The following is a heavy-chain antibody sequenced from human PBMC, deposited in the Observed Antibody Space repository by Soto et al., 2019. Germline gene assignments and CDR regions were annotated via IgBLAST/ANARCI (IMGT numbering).Heavy chain of an antibody. D-gene: IGHD3-3*01. CDR2: VSGSCGST. V-gene: IGHV3-23*01. J-gene: IGHJ4*02. CDR1: GVTFSSYA. Sequence: WGSLRLSCAASGVTFSSYAMSWVRQAPGKGLEWVSAVSGSCGSTYYADSVKGRFTISRDNSKNTQYLQMNSLRAEDTAVYYCAKKGGPKDFWTPFDYWGQGTLVTVSS. CDR3: AKKGGPKDFWTPFDY.